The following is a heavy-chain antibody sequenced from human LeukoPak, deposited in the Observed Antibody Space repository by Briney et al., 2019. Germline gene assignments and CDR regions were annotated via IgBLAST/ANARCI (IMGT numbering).Heavy chain of an antibody. Sequence: GGSLRLSCAASGFMFTSYWMSWVRQAPGKGLEWVANIKQDGSEKYYVDSVKGRFTISRDNAKNSLYLQMNSLRAEDTAVYYCAREKLYYDYVWGSYRESYSFDSWGQGTLVTVSS. CDR1: GFMFTSYW. D-gene: IGHD3-16*02. CDR2: IKQDGSEK. CDR3: AREKLYYDYVWGSYRESYSFDS. V-gene: IGHV3-7*01. J-gene: IGHJ4*02.